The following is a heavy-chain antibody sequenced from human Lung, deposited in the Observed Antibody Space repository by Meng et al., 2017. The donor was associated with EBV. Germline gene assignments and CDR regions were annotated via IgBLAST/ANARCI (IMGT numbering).Heavy chain of an antibody. V-gene: IGHV4-34*01. D-gene: IGHD2-15*01. CDR2: INHSGST. CDR1: GGSFSGYY. J-gene: IGHJ4*02. CDR3: AVTRYCSGGSCFDY. Sequence: QVQLQQGGAGLLKPSETLSLTRAVYGGSFSGYYWSWIRQPPGKGLEWIGEINHSGSTNYNPSLKSRVTISVDTSKNQFSLKLSSVTAADTAVYYCAVTRYCSGGSCFDYWGQGTLVTVSS.